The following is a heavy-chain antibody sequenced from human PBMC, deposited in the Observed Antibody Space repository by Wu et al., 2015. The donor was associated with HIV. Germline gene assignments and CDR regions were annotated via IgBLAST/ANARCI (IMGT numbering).Heavy chain of an antibody. J-gene: IGHJ5*01. Sequence: QMQLVQSGAEVKKTGSSVKVSCKASGYTFTGYYMHWVRQAPGQGLEWMGWINPNKGGTKYAKKFQGRVTMTRDTSISTAYMELNRLTSDDTAVYYCSRDLAGAAVPRFDSWGQGTLVTVSS. V-gene: IGHV1-2*02. CDR2: INPNKGGT. D-gene: IGHD6-13*01. CDR1: GYTFTGYY. CDR3: SRDLAGAAVPRFDS.